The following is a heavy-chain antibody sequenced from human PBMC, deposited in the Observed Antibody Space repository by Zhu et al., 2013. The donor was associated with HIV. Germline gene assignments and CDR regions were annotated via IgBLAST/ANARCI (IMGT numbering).Heavy chain of an antibody. V-gene: IGHV1-18*01. CDR3: ARQEIAGYCSGGSCYLGIEHFDL. CDR1: GYAFTSYG. Sequence: QVQLVQSGAEVKKPGASVKVSCKASGYAFTSYGVSWVRQAPGQGLEWMGWISAYNGNTNYAQKLQGRVTMTRNTSISTAYMELSSLRSEDTAVYYCARQEIAGYCSGGSCYLGIEHFDLWGRGTLVTVSS. CDR2: ISAYNGNT. D-gene: IGHD2-15*01. J-gene: IGHJ2*01.